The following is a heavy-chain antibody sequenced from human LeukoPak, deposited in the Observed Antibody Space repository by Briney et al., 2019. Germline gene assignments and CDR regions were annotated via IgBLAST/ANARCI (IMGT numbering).Heavy chain of an antibody. D-gene: IGHD2-2*02. J-gene: IGHJ6*03. Sequence: SETLSLTCAVYGGSFSGYYWSWIRQPPGKGLEWIGEINHSGSTNYNPSLKSRVTISVDTSKNQFSLKLSSVTAADTAVYYCTGNLYLYYYYYYMDVWGKGTTVTVSS. CDR2: INHSGST. V-gene: IGHV4-34*01. CDR1: GGSFSGYY. CDR3: TGNLYLYYYYYYMDV.